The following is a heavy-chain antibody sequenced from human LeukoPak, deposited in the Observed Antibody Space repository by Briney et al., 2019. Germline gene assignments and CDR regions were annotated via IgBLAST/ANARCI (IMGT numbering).Heavy chain of an antibody. J-gene: IGHJ4*02. V-gene: IGHV4-59*12. CDR2: IYYSGST. CDR3: VVSNPAIDY. D-gene: IGHD2-2*01. Sequence: SETLSLTCTVSGGSISSYYWSWIRQPPGKGLEWIGYIYYSGSTNYNPSLKSRVTISVDTSKNQFSLKLSSSTAADTAVYYCVVSNPAIDYWGQGTLVTVSS. CDR1: GGSISSYY.